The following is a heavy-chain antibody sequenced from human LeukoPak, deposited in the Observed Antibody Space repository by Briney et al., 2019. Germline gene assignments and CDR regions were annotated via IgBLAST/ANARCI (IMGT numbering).Heavy chain of an antibody. V-gene: IGHV3-30*02. Sequence: GGSLRLSCAAPGFPFSSYIMTWVRQAPGKGLEWVAFIRYDGNNIYYGDSVKGRFTISRDISKNTLYLQMNGLRPEDTAVYYGASGGFSYYFDYWGQGTLVTVSS. D-gene: IGHD3-16*01. CDR1: GFPFSSYI. CDR3: ASGGFSYYFDY. J-gene: IGHJ4*02. CDR2: IRYDGNNI.